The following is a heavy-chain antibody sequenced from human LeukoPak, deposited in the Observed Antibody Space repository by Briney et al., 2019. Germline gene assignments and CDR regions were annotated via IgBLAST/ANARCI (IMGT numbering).Heavy chain of an antibody. CDR1: GFTFSSYA. CDR2: ISFDESNK. Sequence: GGSLRLSCAVSGFTFSSYAMHWVRQAPGKGLEWVAVISFDESNKYYADSVKGRFTISRDNSKNTLYLQMNSLRAEDTAVYYRARDPLRITQRGYFEYWGQGTLVTVSS. J-gene: IGHJ4*02. CDR3: ARDPLRITQRGYFEY. D-gene: IGHD3-10*01. V-gene: IGHV3-30*04.